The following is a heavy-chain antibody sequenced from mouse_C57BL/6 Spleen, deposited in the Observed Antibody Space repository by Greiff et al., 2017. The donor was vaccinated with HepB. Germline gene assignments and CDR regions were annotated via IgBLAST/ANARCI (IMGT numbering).Heavy chain of an antibody. CDR1: GFTFSSYA. CDR3: ARAGDYDAWFAY. CDR2: ISDGGSYT. V-gene: IGHV5-4*03. D-gene: IGHD2-4*01. J-gene: IGHJ3*01. Sequence: EVKVVESGGGLVKPGGSLKLSCAASGFTFSSYAMSWVRQTPEKRLEWVATISDGGSYTYYPDNVKGRFTISRDNAKNNLYLQMSHLKSEDTAMYYCARAGDYDAWFAYWGQGTLVTVSA.